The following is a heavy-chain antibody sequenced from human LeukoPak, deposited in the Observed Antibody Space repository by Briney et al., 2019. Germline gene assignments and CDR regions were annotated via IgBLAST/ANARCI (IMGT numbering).Heavy chain of an antibody. Sequence: GGSPRLSCIVSGFTFGDYGMSWVRQAPGKGLEWVGFIRSKTYGGTTEYAASVKGRFTISRDDSSSILYLHMNSLKTEDTALYYCIPDLPFDSWGQGTPVTVSS. CDR1: GFTFGDYG. J-gene: IGHJ4*02. V-gene: IGHV3-49*04. D-gene: IGHD1-14*01. CDR2: IRSKTYGGTT. CDR3: IPDLPFDS.